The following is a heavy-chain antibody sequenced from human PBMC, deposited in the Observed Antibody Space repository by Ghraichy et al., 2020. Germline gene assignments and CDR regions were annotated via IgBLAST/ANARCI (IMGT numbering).Heavy chain of an antibody. Sequence: GSLRLSCAASGSTFNYYWMNWVRQAPGKGLEWVANIKQDGSEKYYVDSVKGRFTISRDNAKSSLYLQMNSLRAEDTAVYYCARDGGTVPATDAFDIWGQGTMVTVSS. V-gene: IGHV3-7*01. CDR2: IKQDGSEK. D-gene: IGHD2-2*01. J-gene: IGHJ3*02. CDR3: ARDGGTVPATDAFDI. CDR1: GSTFNYYW.